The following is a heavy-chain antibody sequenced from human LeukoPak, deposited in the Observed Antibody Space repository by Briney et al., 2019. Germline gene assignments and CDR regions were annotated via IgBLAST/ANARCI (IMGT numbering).Heavy chain of an antibody. CDR3: TKGGHLDY. V-gene: IGHV3-7*01. CDR2: MSADGSEK. J-gene: IGHJ4*02. CDR1: GFSFSTFW. D-gene: IGHD3-16*01. Sequence: PGGSLRLSCVASGFSFSTFWMAWVRQTPGKGLEWVADMSADGSEKHYLDSVKGRFTISRDNAKNSVYLQMNNLRVEDTATYYCTKGGHLDYWGQGTLVTVSS.